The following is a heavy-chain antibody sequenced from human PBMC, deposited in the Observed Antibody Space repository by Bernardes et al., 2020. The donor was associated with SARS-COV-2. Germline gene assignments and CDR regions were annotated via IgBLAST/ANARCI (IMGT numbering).Heavy chain of an antibody. D-gene: IGHD2-21*02. CDR2: IDKGGDVT. J-gene: IGHJ5*02. Sequence: GGSLRLSCAASGFTFTSYAMAWVRQAPGKGLEWVAHIDKGGDVTNYADSVKGRFTISRDNSWSTLYLQMENLRGEDTALYFCAKGDVVTPIPYAWGQGTLVTVSS. V-gene: IGHV3-23*03. CDR3: AKGDVVTPIPYA. CDR1: GFTFTSYA.